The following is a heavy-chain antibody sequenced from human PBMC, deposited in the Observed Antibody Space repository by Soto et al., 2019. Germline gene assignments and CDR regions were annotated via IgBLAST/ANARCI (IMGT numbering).Heavy chain of an antibody. D-gene: IGHD3-10*01. Sequence: ASVKVACKASGYTFTSYYMHWVRQAPGQGLEWMGIINPSGGSTSYAQKFQGRVTMTRDTSTSTVYMELSSLRSEDTAVYYCARGYYGSWSYRSLSHWFDPWGQGTLVTVST. J-gene: IGHJ5*02. V-gene: IGHV1-46*03. CDR1: GYTFTSYY. CDR3: ARGYYGSWSYRSLSHWFDP. CDR2: INPSGGST.